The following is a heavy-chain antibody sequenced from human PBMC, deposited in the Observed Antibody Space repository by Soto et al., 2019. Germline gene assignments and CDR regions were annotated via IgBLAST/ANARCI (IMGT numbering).Heavy chain of an antibody. CDR1: SGTVYSCSDS. CDR3: ARDYSGYCSGGSCYSGDWFDP. CDR2: IYYSGST. D-gene: IGHD2-15*01. Sequence: SYTTSLACAVSSGTVYSCSDSWSWIRQPPGKGLEWIGYIYYSGSTNYNPSLKSRVTISVDTSKNQFSLKLSSVTAADTAVYYCARDYSGYCSGGSCYSGDWFDPWGQGTLVTVSS. V-gene: IGHV4-61*01. J-gene: IGHJ5*02.